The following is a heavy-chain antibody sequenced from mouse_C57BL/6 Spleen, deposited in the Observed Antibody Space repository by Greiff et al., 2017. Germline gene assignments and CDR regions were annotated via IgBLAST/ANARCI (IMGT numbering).Heavy chain of an antibody. CDR2: IAPNSGGT. J-gene: IGHJ2*01. V-gene: IGHV1-72*01. Sequence: QVQLQQPGAELVKPGASVKLSCKASGYTFTSYWMHWVKQRPGRGLEWIGRIAPNSGGTKYNEKFKSKATLTVDKPSSTAYMQLSSLTSEDSAVYYCARMAYYSNHYFDYWGQGTTLTVSS. D-gene: IGHD2-5*01. CDR3: ARMAYYSNHYFDY. CDR1: GYTFTSYW.